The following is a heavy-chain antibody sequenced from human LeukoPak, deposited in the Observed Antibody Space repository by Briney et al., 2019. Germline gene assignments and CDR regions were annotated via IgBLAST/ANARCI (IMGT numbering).Heavy chain of an antibody. Sequence: GGSLRLSCAASGFTFSSYSMNWVRQAPGKGLEWVSSISSSSSYIYYADSVKGRFTISRDNAKNSLYLQMNSLRAEDTAVYYCARDPYDSSGYPSAFDYWAREPWSPSPQ. CDR1: GFTFSSYS. D-gene: IGHD3-22*01. CDR2: ISSSSSYI. V-gene: IGHV3-21*01. J-gene: IGHJ4*02. CDR3: ARDPYDSSGYPSAFDY.